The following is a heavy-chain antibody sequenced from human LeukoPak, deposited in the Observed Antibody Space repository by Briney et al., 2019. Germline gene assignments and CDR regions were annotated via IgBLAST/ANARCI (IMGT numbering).Heavy chain of an antibody. J-gene: IGHJ4*02. CDR3: ARGDDGSGYGDS. Sequence: SETLSLTCTVSGGSISSYYWSWIRQPPGKGLEWIGYIYYSGSTNYNPSLESRVTISVDTSKNQFSLRLTPVTAADTAVYYCARGDDGSGYGDSWGQGTLVTVSS. V-gene: IGHV4-59*12. CDR1: GGSISSYY. D-gene: IGHD3-22*01. CDR2: IYYSGST.